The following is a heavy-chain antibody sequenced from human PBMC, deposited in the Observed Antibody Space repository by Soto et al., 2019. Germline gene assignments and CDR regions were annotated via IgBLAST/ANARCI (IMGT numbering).Heavy chain of an antibody. Sequence: GGSLRLSCAASGFTFSSYAMSWVRQAPGKGLEWVSAISGSGGSTYYADSVKGRFTISRDNSKNTLDLQMNSLRAEDTAVYYCASRKYCSGGSCYYKFDYWGQGTLVTVSS. CDR1: GFTFSSYA. CDR2: ISGSGGST. J-gene: IGHJ4*02. CDR3: ASRKYCSGGSCYYKFDY. D-gene: IGHD2-15*01. V-gene: IGHV3-23*01.